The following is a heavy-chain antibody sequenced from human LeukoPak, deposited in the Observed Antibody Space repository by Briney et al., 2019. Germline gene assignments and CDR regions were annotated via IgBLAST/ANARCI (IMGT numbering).Heavy chain of an antibody. CDR1: GGSISSYY. CDR3: ARAGMEADYFDY. CDR2: IYYSGST. D-gene: IGHD1-26*01. J-gene: IGHJ4*02. V-gene: IGHV4-59*08. Sequence: PSETLSLTCTVSGGSISSYYWSWIRQPPGKGLEWVGYIYYSGSTNYNPSLKSRVTISVDTSKSQFSLKLSSVTAADTAVYYCARAGMEADYFDYWGQGTLVTVSS.